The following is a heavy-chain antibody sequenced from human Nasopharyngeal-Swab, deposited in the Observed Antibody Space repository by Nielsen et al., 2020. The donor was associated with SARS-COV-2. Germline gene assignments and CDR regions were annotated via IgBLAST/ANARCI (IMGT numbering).Heavy chain of an antibody. CDR2: IRYDGSNK. Sequence: GASLKISCAASGFTFSSYGMHWVRQAPGKGLEWVAFIRYDGSNKYYADSVKGRFTISRDNSKSTLYLQMNSLRAEDTAVYYCAKDSGLLWFGISDYWGQGTLVTVSS. V-gene: IGHV3-30*02. CDR1: GFTFSSYG. D-gene: IGHD3-10*01. J-gene: IGHJ4*02. CDR3: AKDSGLLWFGISDY.